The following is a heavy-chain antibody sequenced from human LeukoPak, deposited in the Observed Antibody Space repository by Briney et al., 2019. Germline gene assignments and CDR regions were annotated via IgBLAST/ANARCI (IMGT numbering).Heavy chain of an antibody. CDR1: GGSISSSSYY. D-gene: IGHD3-22*01. CDR2: IYYSGST. Sequence: PSETLSLTCTVSGGSISSSSYYWGWIRQPPGKGLEWIGSIYYSGSTYYNPSLKSRVTISVDTSKNQFSLKLSSVTAADTAVYYCARVPPYYYDSSGRRSYFDYWGQGTLVTVSS. CDR3: ARVPPYYYDSSGRRSYFDY. V-gene: IGHV4-39*07. J-gene: IGHJ4*02.